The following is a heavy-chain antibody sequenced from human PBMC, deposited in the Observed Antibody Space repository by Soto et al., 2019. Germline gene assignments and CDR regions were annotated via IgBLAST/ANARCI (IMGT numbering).Heavy chain of an antibody. V-gene: IGHV4-39*01. CDR2: TYYNGNA. CDR1: GGSIDRSNYY. CDR3: ARHFVAVVIKGWGY. Sequence: SETLSLTCTVSGGSIDRSNYYWDWIRQPPGKGLEWIGTTYYNGNAYYHPSLQSRVTMSVDTSKNQFSLKLISVTAADTAVYYCARHFVAVVIKGWGYWGQGTLVTVSS. D-gene: IGHD3-22*01. J-gene: IGHJ4*02.